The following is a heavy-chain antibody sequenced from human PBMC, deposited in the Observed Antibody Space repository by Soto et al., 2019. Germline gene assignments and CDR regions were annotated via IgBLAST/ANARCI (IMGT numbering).Heavy chain of an antibody. V-gene: IGHV3-23*01. J-gene: IGHJ5*02. CDR3: AKPNLFCSSTSCYDL. CDR2: ITGSGGST. Sequence: GGSLRLSCAASGFTFSSYAMSWVRQAPGKGLEWVSAITGSGGSTYYADSVKGRFTISRDNSKNTLYLQMNSLRAEDTAVYYCAKPNLFCSSTSCYDLWGQGTLVTVSS. D-gene: IGHD2-2*01. CDR1: GFTFSSYA.